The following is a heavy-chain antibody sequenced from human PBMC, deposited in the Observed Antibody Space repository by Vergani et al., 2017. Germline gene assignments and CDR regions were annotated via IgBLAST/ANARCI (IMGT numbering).Heavy chain of an antibody. CDR3: ARQCYDFWSGYSPTYDAFDI. V-gene: IGHV3-21*01. D-gene: IGHD3-3*01. CDR2: ISSSSSYI. CDR1: GFTFSSYS. J-gene: IGHJ3*02. Sequence: EVQLVESGGGLVKPGGSLRLSCAASGFTFSSYSMNWVRQAPGKGLEWVSSISSSSSYIYYADSVKGRFTISRDNAKNSLYLQMNSLRAEDTAVYYCARQCYDFWSGYSPTYDAFDIWGQGTMVTVSS.